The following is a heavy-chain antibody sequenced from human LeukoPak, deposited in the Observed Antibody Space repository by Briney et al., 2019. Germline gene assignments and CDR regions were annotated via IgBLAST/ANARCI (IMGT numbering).Heavy chain of an antibody. CDR3: ARGMLGSYDSSGYYALGV. V-gene: IGHV1-46*01. CDR1: GGTFSSYT. Sequence: ASVKVSCKASGGTFSSYTISWVRQAPGQGLEWMGIVNPSGGTTSYAQKFQGRVTMTWDTSTSTVYMELSSLKSEDTAAYYCARGMLGSYDSSGYYALGVWGQGTKVTVSS. J-gene: IGHJ3*01. CDR2: VNPSGGTT. D-gene: IGHD3-22*01.